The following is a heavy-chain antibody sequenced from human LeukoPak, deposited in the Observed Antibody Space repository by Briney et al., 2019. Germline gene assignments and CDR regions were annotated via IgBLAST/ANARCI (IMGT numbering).Heavy chain of an antibody. Sequence: GGSLRLSCAASGFTFSSYAMSWVRQAPGKGLEWVSDINGSGGTTYYADSVKGRFTISRDNSKNTLYLQMNSLRAGDTAVYYCANPPTVTKTRFDSWGQGTLVAVSS. V-gene: IGHV3-23*01. CDR2: INGSGGTT. D-gene: IGHD4-17*01. J-gene: IGHJ5*01. CDR1: GFTFSSYA. CDR3: ANPPTVTKTRFDS.